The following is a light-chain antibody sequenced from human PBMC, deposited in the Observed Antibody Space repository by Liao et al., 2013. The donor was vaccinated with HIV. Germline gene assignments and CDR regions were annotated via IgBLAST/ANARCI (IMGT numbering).Light chain of an antibody. V-gene: IGLV3-21*01. Sequence: SYVLTQPPSVSVAPGKTARITCGGNNIGSKSVHWYQQKPGQAPVLVIYYDSDRPSGIPERFSGSSSETTVTLTISGVQAEDEADYYCQSADSTGPYPSYVVFGGGTKLTVL. CDR2: YDS. CDR3: QSADSTGPYPSYVV. CDR1: NIGSKS. J-gene: IGLJ2*01.